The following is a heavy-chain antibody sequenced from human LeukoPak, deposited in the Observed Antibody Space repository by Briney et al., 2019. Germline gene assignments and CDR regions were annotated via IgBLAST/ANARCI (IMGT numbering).Heavy chain of an antibody. V-gene: IGHV3-53*01. D-gene: IGHD5-12*01. Sequence: GGSLRLSCATSGLTVSSNYMTWVRQAPGKGLEWVSVIYRGGSIYYADSVKGRFTISRDNPKNTVYLQMHNLRAEDTAVYYCARVGYSGYDYYYYNYMDVWGKGTTVTVSS. CDR2: IYRGGSI. CDR1: GLTVSSNY. J-gene: IGHJ6*03. CDR3: ARVGYSGYDYYYYNYMDV.